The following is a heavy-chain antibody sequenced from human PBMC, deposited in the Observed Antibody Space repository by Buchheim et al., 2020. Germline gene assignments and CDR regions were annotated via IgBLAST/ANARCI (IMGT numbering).Heavy chain of an antibody. CDR1: GGSISSSNW. CDR2: IYHSGST. D-gene: IGHD3-10*01. CDR3: ARVSIPWFGELLSEYNWFDP. V-gene: IGHV4-4*02. Sequence: QVQLQESGPGLVKPSGTLSLTCAVSGGSISSSNWWSWVRQPPGKGLEWIGEIYHSGSTNYNPSLKSRVTISVDKSKNQFSPKLSSVTAADTAVYYCARVSIPWFGELLSEYNWFDPWGQGTL. J-gene: IGHJ5*02.